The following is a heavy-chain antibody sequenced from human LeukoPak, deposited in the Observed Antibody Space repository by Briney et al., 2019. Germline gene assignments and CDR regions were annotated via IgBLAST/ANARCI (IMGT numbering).Heavy chain of an antibody. J-gene: IGHJ5*02. V-gene: IGHV4-34*01. CDR3: ACGYGDYAWFDP. CDR1: GGSFSGYY. CDR2: INHSGST. D-gene: IGHD4-17*01. Sequence: TSETLSLTCAVYGGSFSGYYWSWIRQPPGKGLEWIGEINHSGSTNYNPSLKSRVTISVDTSKNQFSLKLSSVTAADTAVYYCACGYGDYAWFDPWGQGTLVTVSS.